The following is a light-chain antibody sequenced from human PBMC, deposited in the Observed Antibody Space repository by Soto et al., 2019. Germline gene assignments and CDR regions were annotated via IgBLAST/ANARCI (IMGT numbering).Light chain of an antibody. CDR1: SGSIASNY. Sequence: NFMLTQPHSVSESPGKTVTISCTRSSGSIASNYVQWYQQRPGCAPTTMIYEDNRRPSGVPDRFSGSIDSSSNSASLTVSGLKTEDEADYYCHSYDPNNWVFGGGTNLTVL. J-gene: IGLJ3*02. V-gene: IGLV6-57*03. CDR2: EDN. CDR3: HSYDPNNWV.